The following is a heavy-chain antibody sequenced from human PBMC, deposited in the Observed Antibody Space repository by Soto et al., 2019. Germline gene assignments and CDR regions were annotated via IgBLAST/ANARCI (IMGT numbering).Heavy chain of an antibody. Sequence: SGPTLVNXTQTLTLTCTXSXFALNTPGVGVGWVRQPAGKALEWLELIQWDDDKYYNTSLETRLTVSKDTSGDRVVLTMTHMDPVDTATYYCARVKDDSXXYFFDYWGQGAQVTVSS. V-gene: IGHV2-70*20. J-gene: IGHJ4*02. D-gene: IGHD4-4*01. CDR2: IQWDDDK. CDR3: ARVKDDSXXYFFDY. CDR1: XFALNTPGVG.